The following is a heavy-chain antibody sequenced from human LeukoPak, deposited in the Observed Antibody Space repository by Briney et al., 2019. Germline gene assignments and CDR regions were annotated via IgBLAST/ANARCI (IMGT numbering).Heavy chain of an antibody. Sequence: AGSLRLSCAASGFTFSGYDFHWVRQATGRGLEWVSAIGTVGDTHYLDSVKGRFTISRENAKNSLYLQMNSLRAGDTAVYYCARETGDVLLGAFDIWGQGTMVTVSS. D-gene: IGHD3-10*01. CDR2: IGTVGDT. CDR1: GFTFSGYD. CDR3: ARETGDVLLGAFDI. V-gene: IGHV3-13*04. J-gene: IGHJ3*02.